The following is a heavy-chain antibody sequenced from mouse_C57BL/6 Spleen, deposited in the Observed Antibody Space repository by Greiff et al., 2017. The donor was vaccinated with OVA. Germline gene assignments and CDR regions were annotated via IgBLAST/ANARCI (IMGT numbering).Heavy chain of an antibody. CDR2: IWTGGGT. Sequence: VQRVESGPGLVAPSQSLSITCTVSGFSLTSYAISWVRQPPGKGLEWLGVIWTGGGTNYNSALKSRLSISKDNSKSQVFLKMNSLQTDDTARYYCARTLDSSGYNFDYWGQGTTLTVSS. CDR1: GFSLTSYA. CDR3: ARTLDSSGYNFDY. D-gene: IGHD3-2*02. J-gene: IGHJ2*01. V-gene: IGHV2-9-1*01.